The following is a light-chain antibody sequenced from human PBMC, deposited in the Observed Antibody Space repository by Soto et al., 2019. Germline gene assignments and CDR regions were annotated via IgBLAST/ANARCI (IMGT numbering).Light chain of an antibody. CDR1: SSNIGHSS. CDR2: DND. Sequence: QPVLTQPPSVSAAPGQRVTISCSGSSSNIGHSSVSWYQQLPGTAPKLLVYDNDKRPSGIPDRFSGSKSGTSATLGIAGLQTGDEADYYCGTWDSSLSAGVFGTGTKVTVL. J-gene: IGLJ1*01. CDR3: GTWDSSLSAGV. V-gene: IGLV1-51*01.